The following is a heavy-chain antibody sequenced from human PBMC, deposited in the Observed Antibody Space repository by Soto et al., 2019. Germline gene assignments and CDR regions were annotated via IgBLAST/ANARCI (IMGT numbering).Heavy chain of an antibody. V-gene: IGHV3-30*18. Sequence: QLVESGGGVVPPGASLRLSCAASGFTFSTFGMHWVRQTPGKGLEWVAVISYDGNNKVYADSVKGRFTISRDNFKNTVDLVITNLKVDDTAVYYCAKDLQAYGDYDYYCYGLDVWGQGATVSVSS. CDR2: ISYDGNNK. J-gene: IGHJ6*02. CDR3: AKDLQAYGDYDYYCYGLDV. CDR1: GFTFSTFG. D-gene: IGHD4-17*01.